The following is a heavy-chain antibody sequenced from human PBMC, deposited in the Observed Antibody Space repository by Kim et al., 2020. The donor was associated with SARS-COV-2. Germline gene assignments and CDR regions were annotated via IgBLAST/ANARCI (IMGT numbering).Heavy chain of an antibody. CDR2: CYYSGSA. CDR3: ARESTTWFDP. D-gene: IGHD4-17*01. Sequence: SETLSLTCTVSGDSITSHYWSWIRHPPGKGLEWIGYCYYSGSASYNSSLKSRVTISVDTSKNQFSLKLSSVTAAATAAYYCARESTTWFDPCGQGTLFT. J-gene: IGHJ5*02. V-gene: IGHV4-59*11. CDR1: GDSITSHY.